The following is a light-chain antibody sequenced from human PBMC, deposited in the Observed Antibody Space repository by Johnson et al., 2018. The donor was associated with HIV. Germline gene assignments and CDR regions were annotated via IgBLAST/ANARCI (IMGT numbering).Light chain of an antibody. J-gene: IGLJ1*01. CDR1: SSNIGNYY. Sequence: QSILTQPPSVSAAPGQKVTISCSGSSSNIGNYYVSWYQQFPGTAPKLLIYEHNKRPSGIPDRFSGPKSGTSATLALTGPHTWDAAYYYCGTWDSSLSAYVFGTGTKVTVL. V-gene: IGLV1-51*02. CDR3: GTWDSSLSAYV. CDR2: EHN.